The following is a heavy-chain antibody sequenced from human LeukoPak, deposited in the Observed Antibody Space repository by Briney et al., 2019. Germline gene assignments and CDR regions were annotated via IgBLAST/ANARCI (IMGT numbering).Heavy chain of an antibody. CDR2: IYRSGII. CDR3: ARVYPTYSSGWFFDY. Sequence: PSETLSLTCTVSGGSISTYYWSWIRQPPGKGLEFIAYIYRSGIINYNPSLQSRVTISVDKSKNQFSLKLSSVTAADTAVYYCARVYPTYSSGWFFDYWGQGTLVTVSS. CDR1: GGSISTYY. D-gene: IGHD6-19*01. V-gene: IGHV4-59*12. J-gene: IGHJ4*02.